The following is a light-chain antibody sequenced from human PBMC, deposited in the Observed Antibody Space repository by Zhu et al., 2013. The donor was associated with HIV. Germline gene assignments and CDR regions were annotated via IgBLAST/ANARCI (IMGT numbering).Light chain of an antibody. Sequence: DIVMTQSPDSLAVSLGERATINCKSSQSVFYSSKNKNYLAWYQQKPGQPPNLLIYWASTRESGVPDRFSGSGSGTSASLAISGLRSEDEADYYCATWDDRLSAWVFGGGTK. CDR3: ATWDDRLSAWV. CDR1: QSVFYSSKNKNY. CDR2: WAS. J-gene: IGKJ4*02. V-gene: IGKV4-1*01.